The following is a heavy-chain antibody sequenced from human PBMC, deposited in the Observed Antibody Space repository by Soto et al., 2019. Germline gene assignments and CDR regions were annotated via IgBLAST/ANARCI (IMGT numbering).Heavy chain of an antibody. J-gene: IGHJ3*02. V-gene: IGHV1-69*01. Sequence: KAPRVGISCRSRCWLYHSQGKGLEWMGGIIPIFGTANYAQKFQGRVTITADESTSTAYMELSSLRSEDTAVYYCAADPIYCGGDCDALSPAFDIWGQGTLVTVSS. CDR3: AADPIYCGGDCDALSPAFDI. D-gene: IGHD2-21*01. CDR1: RVGISCRS. CDR2: IIPIFGTA.